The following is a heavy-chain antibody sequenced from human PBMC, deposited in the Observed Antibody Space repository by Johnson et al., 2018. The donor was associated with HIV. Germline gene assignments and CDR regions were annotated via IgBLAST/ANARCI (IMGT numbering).Heavy chain of an antibody. D-gene: IGHD6-25*01. V-gene: IGHV3-9*01. CDR2: ISWNSGSI. Sequence: YLVESGGGLVQPGRSLRLSCAASGFTFDDYAMHWVRQAPGKGLEWVSGISWNSGSIGYADSVKGRFTISRDNAKNSLYLQMNSLRAEDTALYYCAKALSIAATPYAFDMWGRGTMVTVSS. CDR1: GFTFDDYA. J-gene: IGHJ3*02. CDR3: AKALSIAATPYAFDM.